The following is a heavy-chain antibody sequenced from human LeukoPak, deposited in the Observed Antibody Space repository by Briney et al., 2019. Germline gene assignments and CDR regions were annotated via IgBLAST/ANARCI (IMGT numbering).Heavy chain of an antibody. D-gene: IGHD2-2*01. V-gene: IGHV4-4*02. CDR1: GGSISSSNW. CDR3: ARAKVVPAAGDPSGLYY. Sequence: PSETLSLTCAVSGGSISSSNWWSWVRQPPGKGLEWIGEIYHSGSTNYNPSLKSRVTISVDKSKNQFSLKLSSVTAADTAVYYCARAKVVPAAGDPSGLYYWGQGTLVTVSS. CDR2: IYHSGST. J-gene: IGHJ4*02.